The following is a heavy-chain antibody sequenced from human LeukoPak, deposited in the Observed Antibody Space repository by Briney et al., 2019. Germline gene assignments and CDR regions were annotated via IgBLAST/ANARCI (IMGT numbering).Heavy chain of an antibody. CDR3: ARGFVDIVATTEHGNWFDH. D-gene: IGHD5-12*01. Sequence: GGSLRLSCAASGFTFSSYAMHWVRQAPGKGLEWVAVISYDGSNKYYADSVKGRFTISRDNSKNTLYLQMNSLRAEDTAVYYCARGFVDIVATTEHGNWFDHWGQGTLVTVSS. CDR1: GFTFSSYA. CDR2: ISYDGSNK. V-gene: IGHV3-30-3*01. J-gene: IGHJ5*02.